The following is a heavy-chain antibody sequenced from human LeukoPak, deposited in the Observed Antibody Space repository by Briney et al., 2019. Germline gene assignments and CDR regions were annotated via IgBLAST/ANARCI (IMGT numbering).Heavy chain of an antibody. D-gene: IGHD3-22*01. V-gene: IGHV5-51*01. J-gene: IGHJ2*01. CDR1: GYSFSNYW. CDR3: ARSYYHSSGYFTDWYFDL. Sequence: GESLKISCKGSGYSFSNYWIGWVRQMPGKGLELTGSIYPGDSDTRYRPSFQGQVTISADKSISTAYLQWSSLKASDSAMYYCARSYYHSSGYFTDWYFDLWGRGTLVAVSS. CDR2: IYPGDSDT.